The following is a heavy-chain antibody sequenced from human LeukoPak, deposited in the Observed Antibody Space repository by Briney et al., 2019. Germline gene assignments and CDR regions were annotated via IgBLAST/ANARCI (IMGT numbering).Heavy chain of an antibody. CDR3: ARGGDGYNPVDY. Sequence: PSETLSLTCSVSGGPISSYYWSWIRQPPGKGLEWIGYIYYSGSTNYNPSLKSRVTISVDTSKNQFSLKLSSVTAADTAVYYCARGGDGYNPVDYWGQGTLVTVSS. J-gene: IGHJ4*02. CDR1: GGPISSYY. D-gene: IGHD5-24*01. V-gene: IGHV4-59*01. CDR2: IYYSGST.